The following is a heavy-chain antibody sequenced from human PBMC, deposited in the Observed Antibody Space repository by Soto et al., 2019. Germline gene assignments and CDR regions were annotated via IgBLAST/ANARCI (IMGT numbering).Heavy chain of an antibody. CDR3: ARARGQILRYFDWLDP. CDR2: IYYSGST. D-gene: IGHD3-9*01. V-gene: IGHV4-31*03. CDR1: GGSISSGNYY. J-gene: IGHJ5*02. Sequence: SETLSLTCTVSGGSISSGNYYWSWIRQHPGKGLEWIGYIYYSGSTSYNPSLKSRVTISVDTSKNHFSLKLSSVTAADTAVYYCARARGQILRYFDWLDPWGQGTLVTVSS.